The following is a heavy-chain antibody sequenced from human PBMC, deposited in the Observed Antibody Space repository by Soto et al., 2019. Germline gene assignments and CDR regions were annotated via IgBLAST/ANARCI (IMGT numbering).Heavy chain of an antibody. Sequence: SGGSLRLSCAASGFTFSSYAMSWVRQAPGKGLEWVSAISGSGGSTYYADSVKGRFTISRDNSKNTLYLQMNSLRAEDTAVYYCAKEDIVVVPAAIGLSCFDYWGQGTLVTVSS. CDR2: ISGSGGST. V-gene: IGHV3-23*01. CDR3: AKEDIVVVPAAIGLSCFDY. CDR1: GFTFSSYA. J-gene: IGHJ4*02. D-gene: IGHD2-2*01.